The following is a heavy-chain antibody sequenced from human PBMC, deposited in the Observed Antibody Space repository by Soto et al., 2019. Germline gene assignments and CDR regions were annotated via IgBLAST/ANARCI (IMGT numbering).Heavy chain of an antibody. Sequence: GGSLRLSCAASGFTFSSYWMSWVRQAPGKGLEWVANIKQDGSEKYYVDSVKGRFTISRDNAKNSLYLQMNSLRAEDTAVYYCARDYYDSSGYDAFDIWGQGTMVTVSS. D-gene: IGHD3-22*01. CDR1: GFTFSSYW. CDR2: IKQDGSEK. J-gene: IGHJ3*02. V-gene: IGHV3-7*05. CDR3: ARDYYDSSGYDAFDI.